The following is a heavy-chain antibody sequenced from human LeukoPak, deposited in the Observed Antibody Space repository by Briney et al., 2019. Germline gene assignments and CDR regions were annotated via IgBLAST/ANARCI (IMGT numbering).Heavy chain of an antibody. Sequence: PSETLSLTCAVYGGSFSGYYWSWIRQPPGKGLEWIGEINHSGSTNYDPSLKSRVTISVDTSKNQFSLKLSSVTAADTAVYYCASSSPIDYWGREPWSPSPQ. CDR2: INHSGST. CDR3: ASSSPIDY. CDR1: GGSFSGYY. V-gene: IGHV4-34*01. J-gene: IGHJ4*02. D-gene: IGHD2-2*01.